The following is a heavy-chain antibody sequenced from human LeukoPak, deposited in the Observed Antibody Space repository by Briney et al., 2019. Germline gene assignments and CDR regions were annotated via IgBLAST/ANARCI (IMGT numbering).Heavy chain of an antibody. CDR3: AKDHPFDYYYDSSGYFLY. D-gene: IGHD3-22*01. J-gene: IGHJ4*02. Sequence: GGSLRLSCAASGFTFSSYAMSWVRQAPGKGLGWVSAISGSGGSTYYADSVKGRFTISRDSSKNTLYLQMNSLRAEDTAVYYCAKDHPFDYYYDSSGYFLYWGQGTLVTVSS. CDR1: GFTFSSYA. CDR2: ISGSGGST. V-gene: IGHV3-23*01.